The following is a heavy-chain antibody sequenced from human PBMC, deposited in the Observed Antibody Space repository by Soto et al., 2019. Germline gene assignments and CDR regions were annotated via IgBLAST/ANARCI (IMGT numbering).Heavy chain of an antibody. Sequence: EVHLLESGGGLVQPGGSLRLSCSASGFTFRSYAMSWVRQAPGKGLEWVSGISGGGSDTYYSDSVRGRFTISRDNSKNTLYLQMNSLRVEDSAVYFCAKDDSLEWFFPLDAWGQETLVTVSS. J-gene: IGHJ5*02. CDR3: AKDDSLEWFFPLDA. V-gene: IGHV3-23*01. D-gene: IGHD3-3*01. CDR2: ISGGGSDT. CDR1: GFTFRSYA.